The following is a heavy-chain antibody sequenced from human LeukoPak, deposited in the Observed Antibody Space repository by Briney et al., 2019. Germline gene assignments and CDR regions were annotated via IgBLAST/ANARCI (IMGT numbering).Heavy chain of an antibody. J-gene: IGHJ4*02. CDR2: IYYTGST. D-gene: IGHD1-14*01. CDR3: PRHLTANRRPIFDS. CDR1: GGSISSYY. V-gene: IGHV4-59*08. Sequence: SETLSLTCTVSGGSISSYYWSWIRQPPGKGLEWIGYIYYTGSTNYSPSLKSRVTISVDTSKNQFSLRLSSVTAADTAVYYCPRHLTANRRPIFDSWGQGTLVTVSS.